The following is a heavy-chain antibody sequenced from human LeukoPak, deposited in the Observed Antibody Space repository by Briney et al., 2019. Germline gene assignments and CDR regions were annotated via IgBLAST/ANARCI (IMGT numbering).Heavy chain of an antibody. CDR2: IYYSGST. CDR3: ARGTVLNYYDSSGYHKSPGSVDY. Sequence: KSSETLSLTCTVSGGSISRYYWSWIRQPPGKGLEWIGYIYYSGSTNYNPSLKNRVTISVDTSKNQFSLKLSSVTAADTAVYYCARGTVLNYYDSSGYHKSPGSVDYWGQGTLVTVSS. D-gene: IGHD3-22*01. CDR1: GGSISRYY. J-gene: IGHJ4*02. V-gene: IGHV4-59*01.